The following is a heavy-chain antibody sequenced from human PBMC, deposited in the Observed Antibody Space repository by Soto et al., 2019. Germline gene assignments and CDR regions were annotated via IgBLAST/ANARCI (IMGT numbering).Heavy chain of an antibody. CDR3: ARGRYNTVNILLLDY. J-gene: IGHJ4*02. D-gene: IGHD4-17*01. V-gene: IGHV1-46*01. CDR2: VDPSGGST. CDR1: GFTFRHYY. Sequence: AAVKVSCKASGFTFRHYYMHWVLQAPGRGLEWMGVVDPSGGSTTYAQTFQGRLTMPRDTSTSTVYMQLTNLRSEDTALYFCARGRYNTVNILLLDYWGQGTLVTVSS.